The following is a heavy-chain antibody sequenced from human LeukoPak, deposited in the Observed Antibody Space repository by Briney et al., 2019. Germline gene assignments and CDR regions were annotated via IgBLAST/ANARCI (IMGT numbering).Heavy chain of an antibody. D-gene: IGHD6-6*01. V-gene: IGHV1-8*01. Sequence: ASVKVSCKASGYTFTNYDINWVRQATGQGLEWMGWMNPKSGNTGYAQKFQGRVTMTRNTSISTAYMELSSLRSEDTAVYYCARRIAARRGIRDWCVPWGQGSLVTVSS. CDR3: ARRIAARRGIRDWCVP. CDR2: MNPKSGNT. CDR1: GYTFTNYD. J-gene: IGHJ5*02.